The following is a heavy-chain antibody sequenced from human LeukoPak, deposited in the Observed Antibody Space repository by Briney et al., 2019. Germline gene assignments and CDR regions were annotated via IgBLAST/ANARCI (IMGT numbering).Heavy chain of an antibody. CDR1: GGTFSSYA. D-gene: IGHD3-22*01. CDR2: IIPIFGTA. CDR3: AREGNYYDSSGYYYTDY. J-gene: IGHJ4*02. Sequence: SAKVSCKASGGTFSSYAISWVRQAPGQGLEWMGGIIPIFGTANYAQKFQGRVTITADESTSTAYIELSSLRSEDTAVYYCAREGNYYDSSGYYYTDYWGQGTLVTVSS. V-gene: IGHV1-69*13.